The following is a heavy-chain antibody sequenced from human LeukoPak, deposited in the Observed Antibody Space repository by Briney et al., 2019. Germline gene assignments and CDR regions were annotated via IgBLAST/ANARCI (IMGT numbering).Heavy chain of an antibody. CDR1: GYTFTGYY. J-gene: IGHJ5*02. CDR2: INPDSGGT. D-gene: IGHD2-15*01. CDR3: ARDRLKRYCSGGSCYNWFDP. Sequence: ASVTVSCKASGYTFTGYYMHWVRQAPGQGLEWMGWINPDSGGTNYAQKLQGRVTMTRDTSISTAYMELSRLRSDDTAVYYCARDRLKRYCSGGSCYNWFDPWGQGTLVTVSS. V-gene: IGHV1-2*02.